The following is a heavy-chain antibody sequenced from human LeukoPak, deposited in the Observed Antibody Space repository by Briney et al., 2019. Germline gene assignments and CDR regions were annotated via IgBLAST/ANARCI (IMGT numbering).Heavy chain of an antibody. CDR2: IIPIFGTA. CDR3: ARDPLLYCSGGSCYLENWFDP. V-gene: IGHV1-69*01. CDR1: GGTFSSYA. D-gene: IGHD2-15*01. J-gene: IGHJ5*02. Sequence: SVKVSCKASGGTFSSYAISWVRQAPGQGLEWMGGIIPIFGTANYAQKFQGRVTITADESTSTAYMELSSLRSEDTAVYYCARDPLLYCSGGSCYLENWFDPWGQGTLVTVPS.